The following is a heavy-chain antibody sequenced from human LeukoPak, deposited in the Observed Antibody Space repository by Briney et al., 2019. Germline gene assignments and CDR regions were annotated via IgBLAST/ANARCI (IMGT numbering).Heavy chain of an antibody. CDR2: MNPNSGNT. J-gene: IGHJ5*02. Sequence: ASVKVSCKASGYTFTSYDINWVRQATGQGLEWMGWMNPNSGNTGYAQKFQGRVTITRNTSISTAYMELSSLRSEDTAAYYCARSIAPRAWFDPWGQGTLVTVSS. CDR1: GYTFTSYD. D-gene: IGHD6-6*01. V-gene: IGHV1-8*03. CDR3: ARSIAPRAWFDP.